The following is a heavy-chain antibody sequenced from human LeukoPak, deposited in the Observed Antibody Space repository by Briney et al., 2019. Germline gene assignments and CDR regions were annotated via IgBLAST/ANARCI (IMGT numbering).Heavy chain of an antibody. J-gene: IGHJ6*03. CDR2: INHSGST. CDR3: ARPNYGSKYYYYYMDV. Sequence: SETLSLTCAVYGGSLSGYYWSWIRQPPGKGLEWIGEINHSGSTNYNPSLKSRVTISVDTSKNQFSLKLSSVTAADTAVYYCARPNYGSKYYYYYMDVWGKGTTVTISS. CDR1: GGSLSGYY. D-gene: IGHD3-10*01. V-gene: IGHV4-34*01.